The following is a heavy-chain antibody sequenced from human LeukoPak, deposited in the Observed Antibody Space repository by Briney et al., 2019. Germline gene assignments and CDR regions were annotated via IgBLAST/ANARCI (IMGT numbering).Heavy chain of an antibody. CDR3: APYCSSTSCYGEGDY. D-gene: IGHD2-2*01. Sequence: SETLSLTCTVSGGSITSSSYYWGWIRQPPGKGLEWIGSIYYSGSTYYNPSLKSRVTISVDTSKNQFSLNLSSVTAADTAVYYCAPYCSSTSCYGEGDYWGQGTLVTVSS. J-gene: IGHJ4*02. CDR1: GGSITSSSYY. V-gene: IGHV4-39*01. CDR2: IYYSGST.